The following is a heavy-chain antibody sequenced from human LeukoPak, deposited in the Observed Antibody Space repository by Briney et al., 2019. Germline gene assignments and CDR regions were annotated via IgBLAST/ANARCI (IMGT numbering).Heavy chain of an antibody. V-gene: IGHV1-18*01. CDR2: ISAYNCNT. CDR1: RRTLSSYA. D-gene: IGHD2-2*01. Sequence: VASVKVSCKSSRRTLSSYAISWVRQAPGQGRDGMGWISAYNCNTNYAQKRQDRVTMTTETSTSTAYMEMRSLRSDDTAVYYCARDLVVPAALPDAFDIWGQGTMVTVSS. J-gene: IGHJ3*02. CDR3: ARDLVVPAALPDAFDI.